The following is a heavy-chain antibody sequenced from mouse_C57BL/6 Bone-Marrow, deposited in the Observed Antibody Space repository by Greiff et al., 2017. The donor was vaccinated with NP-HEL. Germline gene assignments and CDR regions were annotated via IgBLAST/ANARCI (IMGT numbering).Heavy chain of an antibody. CDR1: GYTFTSYT. CDR3: ARYGNWDEDWYFDV. Sequence: QVQLQQSGAELARPGASVKMSCKASGYTFTSYTMHWVKQRPGQGLEWIGYINPSSGYTKYNQKFKDKATLTADKSSSTAYMQLSILTSEDSAVYYCARYGNWDEDWYFDVWGTGTTVTVSS. CDR2: INPSSGYT. V-gene: IGHV1-4*01. D-gene: IGHD4-1*01. J-gene: IGHJ1*03.